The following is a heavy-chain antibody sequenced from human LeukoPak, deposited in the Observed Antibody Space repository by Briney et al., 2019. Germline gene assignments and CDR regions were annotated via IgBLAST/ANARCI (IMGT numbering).Heavy chain of an antibody. J-gene: IGHJ4*02. V-gene: IGHV4-39*01. CDR1: GASVSGSNYY. Sequence: PSETLSLTCAVSGASVSGSNYYWGWIRQPPGKGLEWIGNIYSSGSTYYNASLQSRVTISIDTSKNQFSLRLNSVTAADTAIYFCAKSGGYGLIDYWGQGTRVIVSS. D-gene: IGHD1-26*01. CDR2: IYSSGST. CDR3: AKSGGYGLIDY.